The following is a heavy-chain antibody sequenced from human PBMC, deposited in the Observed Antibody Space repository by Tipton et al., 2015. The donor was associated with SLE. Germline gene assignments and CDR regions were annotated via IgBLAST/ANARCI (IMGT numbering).Heavy chain of an antibody. CDR1: GFTFSTYG. Sequence: SLRLSCAASGFTFSTYGIHWVRQAPGKGLEWVAVIWYDGGNKYYADSVKGRFTISRDNSKNTLYLQMNSLRAEDTAVYYCAKDSAGYSSGWYGGYYYGMDVWGQGTTVTVSS. D-gene: IGHD6-19*01. CDR2: IWYDGGNK. V-gene: IGHV3-33*06. J-gene: IGHJ6*02. CDR3: AKDSAGYSSGWYGGYYYGMDV.